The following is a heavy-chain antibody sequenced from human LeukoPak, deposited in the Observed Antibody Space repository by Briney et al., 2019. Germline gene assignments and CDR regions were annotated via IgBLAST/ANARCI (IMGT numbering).Heavy chain of an antibody. CDR2: IIPIFGTA. D-gene: IGHD6-6*01. Sequence: ASVKVSCKASGGTFSSYAISWVRQAPGQGLEWMGGIIPIFGTANYAQKFQGRVTITTYESTTTAYMELSSLRSEDTAVYCCARGSSRHYYYYYMDVWGKGTTVTVSS. CDR3: ARGSSRHYYYYYMDV. V-gene: IGHV1-69*05. CDR1: GGTFSSYA. J-gene: IGHJ6*03.